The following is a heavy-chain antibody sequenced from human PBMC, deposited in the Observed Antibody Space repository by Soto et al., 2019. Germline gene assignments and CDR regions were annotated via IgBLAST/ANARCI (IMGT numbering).Heavy chain of an antibody. V-gene: IGHV4-59*01. D-gene: IGHD4-4*01. CDR2: IYYSGSA. CDR3: ARDQRRCDYSNSRSYYYYGMDV. CDR1: GGSISSYY. J-gene: IGHJ6*02. Sequence: PSETLSLTCTVSGGSISSYYWSWIRQPPGKGLEWIGYIYYSGSANYNPSLKSRVTISVDTSKNQFSLKLSSVTAADTAVYYCARDQRRCDYSNSRSYYYYGMDVWGQGTTVTVSS.